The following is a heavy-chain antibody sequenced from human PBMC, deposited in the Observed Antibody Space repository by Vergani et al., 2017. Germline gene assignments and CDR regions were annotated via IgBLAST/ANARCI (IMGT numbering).Heavy chain of an antibody. D-gene: IGHD3-22*01. CDR3: ARDRXGAPTYYYDSSGLYYFDY. Sequence: QLQLQESGPGLVKPSETLSLTCTVSGGSISSSSYYWGWIRQPPGKGLEWIGSIYYSGSTYYNPSLKSRVTISVDTSKNQFSLKLSSVTAADTAVYYCARDRXGAPTYYYDSSGLYYFDYWGQGTLVTVSS. V-gene: IGHV4-39*07. CDR1: GGSISSSSYY. CDR2: IYYSGST. J-gene: IGHJ4*02.